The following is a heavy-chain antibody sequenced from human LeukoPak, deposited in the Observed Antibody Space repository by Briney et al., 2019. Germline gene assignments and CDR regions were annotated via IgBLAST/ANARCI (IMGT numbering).Heavy chain of an antibody. CDR3: AKDGLTGYYTAWFDS. CDR2: ISVTGKWT. Sequence: GGSLRLSCAASGFTFSSYGMSWVRQAPGKGLEWVSSISVTGKWTYYTDSVKGRFTISRDSSKNTLYLQMNSLRAEDTAVYYCAKDGLTGYYTAWFDSWGPGSQVTVSS. J-gene: IGHJ5*01. CDR1: GFTFSSYG. D-gene: IGHD3-9*01. V-gene: IGHV3-23*01.